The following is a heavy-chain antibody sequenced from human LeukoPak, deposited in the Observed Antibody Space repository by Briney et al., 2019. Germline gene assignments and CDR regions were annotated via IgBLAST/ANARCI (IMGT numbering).Heavy chain of an antibody. J-gene: IGHJ4*02. Sequence: GGTLRLSCAASGITFSSYGMSWVRQAPGKGLEWVSGISSSGGNTYYADSVKGRFTISRDNSKNTLYLQMNSLRAEDTAVYYCAKDPERWLQLRLGFSDWGQGTLVTASS. CDR2: ISSSGGNT. CDR1: GITFSSYG. CDR3: AKDPERWLQLRLGFSD. D-gene: IGHD5-24*01. V-gene: IGHV3-23*01.